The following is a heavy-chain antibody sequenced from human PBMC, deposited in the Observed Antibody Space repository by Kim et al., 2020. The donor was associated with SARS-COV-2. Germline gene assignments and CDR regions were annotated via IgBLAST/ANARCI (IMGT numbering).Heavy chain of an antibody. CDR3: AKETLAAAGDDTGFFDY. CDR2: IWYDGSNK. V-gene: IGHV3-33*06. Sequence: GGSLRLSCAASGFTFSSYGMHWVRQAPGKGLEWVAVIWYDGSNKYYADSVKGRFTISRDNSKNTLYLQMNSLRAEDTAVYYCAKETLAAAGDDTGFFDYWGQGTLVTVSS. D-gene: IGHD6-13*01. CDR1: GFTFSSYG. J-gene: IGHJ4*02.